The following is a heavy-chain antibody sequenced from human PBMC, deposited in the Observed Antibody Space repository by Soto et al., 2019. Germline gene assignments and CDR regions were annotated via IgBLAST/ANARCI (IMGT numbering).Heavy chain of an antibody. D-gene: IGHD4-17*01. CDR1: GYTFTSYG. V-gene: IGHV1-18*01. CDR2: ISAYNGNT. J-gene: IGHJ5*02. Sequence: QVQLVQSGAEVKKPGASVKVSCKASGYTFTSYGISWVRQAPGQGLEWMGWISAYNGNTNYAQKHQGRGTMTTDTSTSTAYMELWILRYDVTAVCYCARLVSRDYRPNWFDPWGQGTLVTVFS. CDR3: ARLVSRDYRPNWFDP.